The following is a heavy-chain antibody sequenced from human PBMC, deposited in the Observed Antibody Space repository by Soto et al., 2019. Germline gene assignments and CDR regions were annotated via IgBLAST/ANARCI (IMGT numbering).Heavy chain of an antibody. Sequence: SVKVSCKASGFTFTRSAVQWVRQARGQRLEWIGWIVVGSGNTNYAQKFQERVTITRDMSTSTAYMELSSLRSEDTAVYYCAAANYDILTGYYSQEYYFDYWGQGTLVTVSS. D-gene: IGHD3-9*01. CDR2: IVVGSGNT. CDR1: GFTFTRSA. J-gene: IGHJ4*02. CDR3: AAANYDILTGYYSQEYYFDY. V-gene: IGHV1-58*01.